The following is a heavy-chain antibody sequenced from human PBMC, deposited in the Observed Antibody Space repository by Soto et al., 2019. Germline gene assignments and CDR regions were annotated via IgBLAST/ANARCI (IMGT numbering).Heavy chain of an antibody. V-gene: IGHV5-10-1*01. D-gene: IGHD1-7*01. CDR1: GYSFTNYW. CDR3: AIRTPSNDY. CDR2: IDPSDSYT. Sequence: GESLKISCKGSGYSFTNYWISWVRQMPGKGLEWMGRIDPSDSYTNYSPSFQGHVTISIDKSISSAYVQWSSLKASDTAIYYRAIRTPSNDYWGQGTLVTVSS. J-gene: IGHJ4*02.